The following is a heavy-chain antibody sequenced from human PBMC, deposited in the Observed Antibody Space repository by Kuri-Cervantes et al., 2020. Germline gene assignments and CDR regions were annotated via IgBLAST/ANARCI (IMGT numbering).Heavy chain of an antibody. CDR3: ARSRYNWNDRSVKDAFDI. CDR1: GFTFSSYA. J-gene: IGHJ3*02. D-gene: IGHD1-20*01. CDR2: ISYDGSNK. V-gene: IGHV3-30*01. Sequence: GGSLRLSCAASGFTFSSYAMSWVRQAPGKGLEWVAVISYDGSNKYYADSVKGRFTISRDNSKNTLYLQMNSLRAEDTAVYYCARSRYNWNDRSVKDAFDIWGQGTMVTVSS.